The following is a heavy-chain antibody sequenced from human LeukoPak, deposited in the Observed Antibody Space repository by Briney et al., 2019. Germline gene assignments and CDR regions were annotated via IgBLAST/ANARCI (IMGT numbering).Heavy chain of an antibody. CDR2: ISSSSSYM. Sequence: GGSLRLSCAASGFTFSSYWMNWVRQAPGKGLEWVSSISSSSSYMYYADSVKGRFTISRDNAKNSLYLQMNSLRAEDTAVYYCARLAAAGYRGRFDPWGQGTLVTVSS. D-gene: IGHD6-13*01. CDR3: ARLAAAGYRGRFDP. J-gene: IGHJ5*02. CDR1: GFTFSSYW. V-gene: IGHV3-21*01.